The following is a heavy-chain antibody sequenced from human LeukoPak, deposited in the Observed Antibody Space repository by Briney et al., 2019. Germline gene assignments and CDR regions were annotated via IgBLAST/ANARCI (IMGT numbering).Heavy chain of an antibody. J-gene: IGHJ5*02. CDR2: IYTSGST. CDR3: ARAGDILTSFDP. D-gene: IGHD3-9*01. V-gene: IGHV4-61*02. Sequence: SETLSLTCTVSGGSISSGSYYWSWIRQPAGKGLEWIGRIYTSGSTNYNPSLKSRVTISVDTSKNQFSLKLSSVTAADTAVYYCARAGDILTSFDPWGQGTLVTVSS. CDR1: GGSISSGSYY.